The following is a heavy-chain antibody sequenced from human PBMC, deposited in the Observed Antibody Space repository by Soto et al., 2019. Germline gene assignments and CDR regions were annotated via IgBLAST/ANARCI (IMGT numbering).Heavy chain of an antibody. V-gene: IGHV4-39*01. CDR2: IYYIGRT. J-gene: IGHJ4*02. CDR1: GGSVRSSTYY. Sequence: SETLSLPCTVSGGSVRSSTYYWGWIRQAPGKGLEGIASIYYIGRTHNNPALKSRVTMSVNTYTNQFSLKMNAVTAADTAVYYCTRHEGGAAADRPLDYWGQGTLVTVSS. CDR3: TRHEGGAAADRPLDY. D-gene: IGHD6-13*01.